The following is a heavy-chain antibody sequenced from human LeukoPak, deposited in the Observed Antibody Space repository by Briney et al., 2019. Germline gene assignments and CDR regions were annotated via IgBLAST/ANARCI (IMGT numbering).Heavy chain of an antibody. Sequence: PSETLSLTCAVSGGSISTGDYSWSWIRQPPRKGLEWIGYIYRSGGTYSNPSLKSRVTISADRSRNHFSLKLSSVTAADTAVYFCARGVKLQYFEWLYYFDSWGQGTLVTVSS. CDR1: GGSISTGDYS. V-gene: IGHV4-30-2*01. CDR2: IYRSGGT. CDR3: ARGVKLQYFEWLYYFDS. J-gene: IGHJ4*02. D-gene: IGHD3-9*01.